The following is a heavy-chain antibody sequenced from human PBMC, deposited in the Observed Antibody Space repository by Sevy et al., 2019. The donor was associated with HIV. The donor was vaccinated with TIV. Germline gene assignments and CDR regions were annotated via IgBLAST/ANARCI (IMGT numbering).Heavy chain of an antibody. J-gene: IGHJ6*02. Sequence: SETLSLTCTVSGGSISSYYWSWIRQPPGKGREWIGFIYYSGSTNYNPSLKSRVTISVDTSKNQFSLKLSSVTASDTAVYYCARDQRIAVAGTGYHYGMDVWGQGTTVTVSS. CDR1: GGSISSYY. D-gene: IGHD6-19*01. V-gene: IGHV4-59*01. CDR3: ARDQRIAVAGTGYHYGMDV. CDR2: IYYSGST.